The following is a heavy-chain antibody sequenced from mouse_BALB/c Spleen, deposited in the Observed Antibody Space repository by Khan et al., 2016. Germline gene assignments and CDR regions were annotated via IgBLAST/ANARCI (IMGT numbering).Heavy chain of an antibody. CDR3: ARGPYYRYDVFDY. Sequence: QVQLQQSGPELVRPGVSVKISCKGSGYTFTDYAMHWVKQSHAKSLEWIGVISTYSGNTNYNQKFKGKATMTVDTSSSTAYMELAILTSEDSAIYYCARGPYYRYDVFDYWGQGTTLTVSS. D-gene: IGHD2-14*01. V-gene: IGHV1S137*01. J-gene: IGHJ2*01. CDR1: GYTFTDYA. CDR2: ISTYSGNT.